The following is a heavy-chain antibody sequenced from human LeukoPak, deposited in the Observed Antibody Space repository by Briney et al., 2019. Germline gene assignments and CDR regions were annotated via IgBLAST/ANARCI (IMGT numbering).Heavy chain of an antibody. CDR1: RFDFYAYE. J-gene: IGHJ4*02. CDR3: TTLGYHLDS. V-gene: IGHV3-48*03. CDR2: FAGSDTTT. D-gene: IGHD3-22*01. Sequence: PGGSLRLSCAASRFDFYAYEMNWVPQAPGKGLEWVAYFAGSDTTTYYADSVKGRFTISRDNAKNSLYLQMNSLRAEDTALYYCTTLGYHLDSWGQGTLVTVSS.